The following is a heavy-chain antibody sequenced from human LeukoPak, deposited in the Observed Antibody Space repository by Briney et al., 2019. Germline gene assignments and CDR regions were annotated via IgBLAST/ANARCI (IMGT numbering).Heavy chain of an antibody. V-gene: IGHV1-69*04. D-gene: IGHD3-22*01. CDR2: IIPILGIA. J-gene: IGHJ4*02. CDR3: ARISDSSGYYPKLYFDY. Sequence: GASVKVSCKASVGTFSSDAISWVRQAPGQGLEWMGRIIPILGIANYAQKFQGRVTITADKSTNTAYMELSSLRSEDTAVYYCARISDSSGYYPKLYFDYWGQGTLVTVSS. CDR1: VGTFSSDA.